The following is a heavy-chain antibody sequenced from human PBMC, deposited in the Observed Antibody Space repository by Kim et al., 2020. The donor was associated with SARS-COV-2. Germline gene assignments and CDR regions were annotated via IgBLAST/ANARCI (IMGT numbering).Heavy chain of an antibody. CDR2: ISWNSGSI. Sequence: GGSLRLSCAASGFTFDDFAMHWVRQAPGKGLEWVSGISWNSGSIGYADSVKGRFTISRDNAKNSLYLQMNSLRAEDTALYYCAKDSGYHGSLLDYWGQGTLVTVSS. V-gene: IGHV3-9*01. CDR3: AKDSGYHGSLLDY. D-gene: IGHD5-12*01. J-gene: IGHJ4*02. CDR1: GFTFDDFA.